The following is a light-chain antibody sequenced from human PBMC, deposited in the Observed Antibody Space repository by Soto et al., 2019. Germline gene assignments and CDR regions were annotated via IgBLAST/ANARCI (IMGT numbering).Light chain of an antibody. CDR2: DAS. J-gene: IGKJ1*01. V-gene: IGKV3-15*01. CDR3: QHYNAWTWT. CDR1: QNIGTD. Sequence: EIVMTQSPATLSVSPGERATLSCRASQNIGTDLAWYQQKIGQSPRLLISDASTRATGVPARFSGSGSGTEFTLTISGLLSEDFAVYYCQHYNAWTWTFGRGTKVDIK.